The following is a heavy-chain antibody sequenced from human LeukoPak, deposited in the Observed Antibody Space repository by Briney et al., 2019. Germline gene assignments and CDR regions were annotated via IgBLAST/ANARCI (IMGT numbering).Heavy chain of an antibody. Sequence: ASVKVPCKTSGYTFSDHFIHWVRQAPGQGLEWMGWINPKSGGTKYAQNFQARVTLTRDTSISTAYMELNSLRSDDTAMYFCARDLSSGELSFDFWGQGTLVTVSS. D-gene: IGHD3-10*01. V-gene: IGHV1-2*02. J-gene: IGHJ4*02. CDR3: ARDLSSGELSFDF. CDR2: INPKSGGT. CDR1: GYTFSDHF.